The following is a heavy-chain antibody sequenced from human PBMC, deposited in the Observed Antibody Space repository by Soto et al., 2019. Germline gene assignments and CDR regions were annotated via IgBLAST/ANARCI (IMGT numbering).Heavy chain of an antibody. V-gene: IGHV4-59*01. CDR3: ARAGLLRFLEWFPTLGMDV. Sequence: SETLSLTCTVSGGSISSYYWSWIRQPPGKGLEWIGYIYYSGSTNYNPSLKSRVTISVDTSKNQFSLKLSSVTAADTAVYYCARAGLLRFLEWFPTLGMDVWGQGTTVTVSS. D-gene: IGHD3-3*01. CDR2: IYYSGST. CDR1: GGSISSYY. J-gene: IGHJ6*02.